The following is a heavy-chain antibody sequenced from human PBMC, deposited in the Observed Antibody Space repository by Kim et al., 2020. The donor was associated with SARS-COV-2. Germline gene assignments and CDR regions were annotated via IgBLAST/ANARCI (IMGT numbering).Heavy chain of an antibody. CDR2: FNPTTPTA. CDR3: ARERLGTGGDDQ. Sequence: ASVKVSCKTSAYAFSSFYFHWVRQAPGQGLEWMVGFNPTTPTAGYAQKFEGRLSVTGDTSTSTIYMELSGLEFDDTAVYYCARERLGTGGDDQWCQG. V-gene: IGHV1-46*01. J-gene: IGHJ5*02. CDR1: AYAFSSFY.